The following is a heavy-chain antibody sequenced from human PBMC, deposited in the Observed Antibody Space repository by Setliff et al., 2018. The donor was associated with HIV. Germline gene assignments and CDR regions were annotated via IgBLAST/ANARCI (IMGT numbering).Heavy chain of an antibody. D-gene: IGHD6-13*01. CDR3: ARATFSSSWYPFDGFDI. J-gene: IGHJ3*02. Sequence: SETLSLTCIVSGGSISSYYWSWIRQSPGKGLEWIGYIYYSGSTNYNPSLKSRVTILVDTSKNRFSLKLNSVTAADTAVYYCARATFSSSWYPFDGFDIWGQGTMVTVSS. CDR1: GGSISSYY. CDR2: IYYSGST. V-gene: IGHV4-59*01.